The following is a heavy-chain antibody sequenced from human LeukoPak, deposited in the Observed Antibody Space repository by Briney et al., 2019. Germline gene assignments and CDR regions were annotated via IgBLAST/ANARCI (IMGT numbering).Heavy chain of an antibody. J-gene: IGHJ4*02. Sequence: PSQTLSLTCTVSGGSISSGGYYWSWIRQHPGKGLEWIGYISYIGTIYYNPSLKSRVTISVDTSKNQFSLKLNSVTAADTAVYYCAREGGPYRPLDYSGQGTLVTVSS. CDR2: ISYIGTI. CDR1: GGSISSGGYY. V-gene: IGHV4-31*03. CDR3: AREGGPYRPLDY.